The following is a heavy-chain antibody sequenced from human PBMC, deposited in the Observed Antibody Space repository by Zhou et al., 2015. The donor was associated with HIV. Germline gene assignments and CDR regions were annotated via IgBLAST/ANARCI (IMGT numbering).Heavy chain of an antibody. D-gene: IGHD5-12*01. CDR1: GYTFTSYA. Sequence: QVQLVQSGAEEKKPGASVKVSCKASGYTFTSYAMHWVRQAPGQRLEWMGWINAGNGNTKYSQKFQGRVTITRDTSASTAYMELSSLRSEDTAVYYCAGPLSGYGRYYYGMDVWGQGTTVTVSS. CDR3: AGPLSGYGRYYYGMDV. J-gene: IGHJ6*02. V-gene: IGHV1-3*05. CDR2: INAGNGNT.